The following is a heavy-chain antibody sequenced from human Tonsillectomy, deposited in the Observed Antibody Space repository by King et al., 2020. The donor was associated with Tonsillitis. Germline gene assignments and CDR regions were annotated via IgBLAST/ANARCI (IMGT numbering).Heavy chain of an antibody. J-gene: IGHJ2*01. CDR3: ARENTVHLGSIIGHWYFDL. CDR1: GGSISSYY. D-gene: IGHD3-16*01. V-gene: IGHV4-4*07. Sequence: QLQESGPGLVKPSETLSLTCTVSGGSISSYYWSWIRQPAGKGLEWIGRIYTSGSTNYNPSLKSRVTMSVDTSKNQFSLKLSSVTAADTAVYFCARENTVHLGSIIGHWYFDLWGRGTLVTVSS. CDR2: IYTSGST.